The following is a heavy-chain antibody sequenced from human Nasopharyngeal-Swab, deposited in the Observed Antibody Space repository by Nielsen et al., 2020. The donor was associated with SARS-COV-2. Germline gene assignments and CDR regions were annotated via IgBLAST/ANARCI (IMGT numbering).Heavy chain of an antibody. CDR2: IYPGDPDT. CDR3: ARAVAGTYYYYGMDV. V-gene: IGHV5-51*01. D-gene: IGHD6-19*01. J-gene: IGHJ6*02. Sequence: GESLKISCKGSGYSFTSYWIGWVRQMPGKGLEWMGIIYPGDPDTRYSPSFQGQVTISADKSISTAYLQWSSLKASDTAMYYCARAVAGTYYYYGMDVWGQGTTVTVSS. CDR1: GYSFTSYW.